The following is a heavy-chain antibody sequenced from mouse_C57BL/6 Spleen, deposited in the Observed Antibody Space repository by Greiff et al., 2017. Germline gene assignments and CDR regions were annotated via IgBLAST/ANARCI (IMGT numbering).Heavy chain of an antibody. J-gene: IGHJ3*01. CDR3: ARSHYCCSSYGFAY. D-gene: IGHD1-1*01. Sequence: QVQLQQPGAELVMPGASVKLSCKASGYTFTSYWMHWVKQRPGQGLEWIGEIDPSDSYTNYNQKFKGKSTLTVDKSSSTAYMQLSSLTSEDSAVYYCARSHYCCSSYGFAYWGQGTLVTVAA. CDR2: IDPSDSYT. V-gene: IGHV1-69*01. CDR1: GYTFTSYW.